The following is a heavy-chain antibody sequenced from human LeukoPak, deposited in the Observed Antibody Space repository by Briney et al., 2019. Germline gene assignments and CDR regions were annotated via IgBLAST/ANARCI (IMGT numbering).Heavy chain of an antibody. CDR3: ARLSMVRGVITHFDY. Sequence: GESLKISCQGSGYSFTTYWIGWVRQMPGKGLEWMGIIYPSDSNTKYSPSFQGQVTISVDKSISTAYLQWRSLKASDTAMYYCARLSMVRGVITHFDYWGQGTLVTVSS. CDR2: IYPSDSNT. CDR1: GYSFTTYW. V-gene: IGHV5-51*01. D-gene: IGHD3-10*01. J-gene: IGHJ4*02.